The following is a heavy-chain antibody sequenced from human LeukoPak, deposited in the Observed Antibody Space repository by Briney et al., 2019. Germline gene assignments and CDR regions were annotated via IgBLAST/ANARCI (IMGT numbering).Heavy chain of an antibody. V-gene: IGHV3-21*04. Sequence: PGGSLRLSCAASGFTFSSYSMNWARQAPGKGLEWVSSISSSSSYIYYADSVKGRFTISRDNAKNSLYLQMNSLRAEDTAVYYCAKDDRWLQFCCWGQGTLVTVSA. CDR3: AKDDRWLQFCC. CDR2: ISSSSSYI. CDR1: GFTFSSYS. J-gene: IGHJ4*02. D-gene: IGHD5-24*01.